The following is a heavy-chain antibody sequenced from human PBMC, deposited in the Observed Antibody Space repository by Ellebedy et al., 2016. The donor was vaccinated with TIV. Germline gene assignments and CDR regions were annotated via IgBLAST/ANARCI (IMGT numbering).Heavy chain of an antibody. CDR3: ERELRWFEEPRYDH. D-gene: IGHD3-10*01. J-gene: IGHJ4*02. CDR1: GASISSSSYT. CDR2: ISDRGTT. V-gene: IGHV4-39*07. Sequence: SETLSLXCTVSGASISSSSYTWGWIRQPPGKGLEWIASISDRGTTYYNPSLKSRATISLDTSKNQFSLRLNSLTAADTAIYYCERELRWFEEPRYDHWGQGTQVIVSS.